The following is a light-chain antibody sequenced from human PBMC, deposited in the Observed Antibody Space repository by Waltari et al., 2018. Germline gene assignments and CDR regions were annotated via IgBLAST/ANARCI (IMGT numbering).Light chain of an antibody. Sequence: DIVMTQSPLSLSVTPGEAASISCRSSQSLLHSNGYNSLDWYLQKPGQSPQLLIYLGSNRASGVPDRFSGSASGTDFTLKISRVEAEDVGVYYCMQALQTPYTFGQGTKLEIK. CDR2: LGS. CDR3: MQALQTPYT. J-gene: IGKJ2*01. V-gene: IGKV2-28*01. CDR1: QSLLHSNGYNS.